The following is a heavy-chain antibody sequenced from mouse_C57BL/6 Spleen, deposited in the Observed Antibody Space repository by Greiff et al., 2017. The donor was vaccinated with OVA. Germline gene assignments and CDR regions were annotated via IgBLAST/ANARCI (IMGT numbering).Heavy chain of an antibody. D-gene: IGHD1-1*01. CDR1: GYTFTSYW. Sequence: VQLQQPGAELVKPGASVKMSCKASGYTFTSYWITWVKQRPGQGLEWIGDIYPGSGSTNYNEKFKSKATLTVDTSSSTAYMQLSSLTSEDSAVYYCARRDYYGMDGYFDVWGTGTTVTVSS. V-gene: IGHV1-55*01. CDR2: IYPGSGST. CDR3: ARRDYYGMDGYFDV. J-gene: IGHJ1*03.